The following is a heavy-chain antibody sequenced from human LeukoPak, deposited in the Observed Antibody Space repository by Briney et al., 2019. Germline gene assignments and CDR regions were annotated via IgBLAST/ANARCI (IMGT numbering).Heavy chain of an antibody. Sequence: SVKVSCKASGGTFSSYTISWVRQAPGQGLEWMGRIIPILGIANYAQKFQGRVTITADKSTSTAYMELSSLRSEDTAVYYCARDLKQQLVLCRAFDIWGQGTMVTVSS. J-gene: IGHJ3*02. CDR3: ARDLKQQLVLCRAFDI. CDR1: GGTFSSYT. CDR2: IIPILGIA. V-gene: IGHV1-69*04. D-gene: IGHD6-13*01.